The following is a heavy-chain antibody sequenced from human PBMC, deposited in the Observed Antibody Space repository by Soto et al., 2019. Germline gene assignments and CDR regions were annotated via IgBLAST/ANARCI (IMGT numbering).Heavy chain of an antibody. CDR1: GGSISSGGYY. D-gene: IGHD3-16*02. CDR3: ARYIIVDYDYIWGSYRHPDDAFDI. V-gene: IGHV4-31*03. CDR2: IYYIVST. J-gene: IGHJ3*02. Sequence: PSETLSLTCTVSGGSISSGGYYWSWIRQHPGKGLEWIGYIYYIVSTFYNPSLKSRFTISVDTSKNQFSLKLISVTAADTAVYYFARYIIVDYDYIWGSYRHPDDAFDIWGQGTMVTVSS.